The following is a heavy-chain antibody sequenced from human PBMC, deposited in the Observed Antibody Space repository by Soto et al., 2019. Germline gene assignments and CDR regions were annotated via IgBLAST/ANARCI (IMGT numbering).Heavy chain of an antibody. Sequence: PGGSLRLSCVASGFSFRSYSMNWVRQAPGKGPEGVAYVSGSGNTQYYADSVKGRFTISRDNAMQSLYLQLNSLRDEDTAVYYCARDPKSGNQKLYFDYWGQGALVTVSS. CDR2: VSGSGNTQ. D-gene: IGHD1-26*01. V-gene: IGHV3-48*02. CDR3: ARDPKSGNQKLYFDY. CDR1: GFSFRSYS. J-gene: IGHJ4*02.